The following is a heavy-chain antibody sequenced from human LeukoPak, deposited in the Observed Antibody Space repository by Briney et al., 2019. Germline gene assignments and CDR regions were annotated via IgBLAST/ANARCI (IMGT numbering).Heavy chain of an antibody. CDR1: GFTFSTYG. J-gene: IGHJ4*02. Sequence: GGSLRLSCAASGFTFSTYGMHWVRQAPGKGLEWVAFIGHDATKIYYADAVQGRFTISRDNSKNTLYLEMNSLSGEDTALYYCAKDHVTWGNRYFDHWGQGTLGTVSS. CDR2: IGHDATKI. D-gene: IGHD3-16*01. CDR3: AKDHVTWGNRYFDH. V-gene: IGHV3-30*02.